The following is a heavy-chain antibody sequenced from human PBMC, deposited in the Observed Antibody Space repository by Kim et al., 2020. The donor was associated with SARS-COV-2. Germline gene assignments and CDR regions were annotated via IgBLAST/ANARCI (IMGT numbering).Heavy chain of an antibody. CDR1: GFTFSSYA. Sequence: GGSLRLSCSASGFTFSSYAMHWVRQAPGKGLEYVSAISSNGGSTYYADSVKGRFTISRDNSKNTLYLQMSSLRAEDTAVYYCVKGAFWGVIVFKFDYWGQGTLVTVSS. CDR3: VKGAFWGVIVFKFDY. CDR2: ISSNGGST. J-gene: IGHJ4*02. D-gene: IGHD3-16*02. V-gene: IGHV3-64D*09.